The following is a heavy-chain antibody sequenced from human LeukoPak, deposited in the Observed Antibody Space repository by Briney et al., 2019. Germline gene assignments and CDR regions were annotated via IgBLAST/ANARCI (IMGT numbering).Heavy chain of an antibody. D-gene: IGHD3-22*01. Sequence: GGSLRHSCAASGFTVSSNYMSWVRQAPGKGLEWVSVIYSGGSTYYADSVKGRFTISRDNSKNTLYLQMNSLRAEDTAVYYCAGDYSGYYLSDAFDILGQGTMVTVSS. CDR3: AGDYSGYYLSDAFDI. V-gene: IGHV3-53*01. J-gene: IGHJ3*02. CDR2: IYSGGST. CDR1: GFTVSSNY.